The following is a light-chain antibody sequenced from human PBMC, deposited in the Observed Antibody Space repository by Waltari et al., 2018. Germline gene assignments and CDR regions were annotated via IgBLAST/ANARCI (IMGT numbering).Light chain of an antibody. CDR2: EVS. V-gene: IGLV2-11*01. Sequence: QSALTQPRPVSGSPGQSVTISCTGTSSAIGGYHYVSWYQQHPGKAPKLIIYEVSARPSGVPDRFYGSKSGNTASLTISGLQAEDEADYYCCSYAGSYAWVFGGGTKVTVL. CDR3: CSYAGSYAWV. CDR1: SSAIGGYHY. J-gene: IGLJ3*02.